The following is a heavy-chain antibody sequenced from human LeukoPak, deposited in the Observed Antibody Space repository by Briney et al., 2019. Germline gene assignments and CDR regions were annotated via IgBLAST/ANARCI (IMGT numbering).Heavy chain of an antibody. D-gene: IGHD2/OR15-2a*01. CDR2: INPDGSRR. CDR1: GFTFSDYW. CDR3: AASRVEAAFDI. V-gene: IGHV3-7*01. J-gene: IGHJ3*02. Sequence: GGSLRLSCAASGFTFSDYWMAWVRQAPGKGLEWVANINPDGSRRPLGDSVRGRFTISRDSAQNSVFLQMNSLRVEDTALYYCAASRVEAAFDIWGQGTMVTVPS.